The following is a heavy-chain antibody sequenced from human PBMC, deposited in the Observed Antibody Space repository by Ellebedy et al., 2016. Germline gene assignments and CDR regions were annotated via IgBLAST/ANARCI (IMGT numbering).Heavy chain of an antibody. CDR2: LIPMLGIA. CDR1: GGTFGSYA. V-gene: IGHV1-69*04. J-gene: IGHJ3*02. D-gene: IGHD7-27*01. CDR3: ARAPPPRGDRSADAFDI. Sequence: ASVKVSCKASGGTFGSYAFTWVRQAPGQGLEFMGKLIPMLGIANYAQKFQGRVTITADKSTSTAYMELSSLRSEDTAIYYCARAPPPRGDRSADAFDIWGQGTMVTVST.